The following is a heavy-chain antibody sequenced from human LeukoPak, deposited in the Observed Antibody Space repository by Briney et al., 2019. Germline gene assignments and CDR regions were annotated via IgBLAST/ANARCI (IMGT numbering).Heavy chain of an antibody. CDR3: TRSRRDGNDY. J-gene: IGHJ4*02. D-gene: IGHD5-24*01. Sequence: LPGGSLRLSCAASGFTFSSSWMSWVRQAPGKGLEWVANINEDGSAKYYVDSVKGRFTISRDNAKRSLDLQVNSLRAKDTAVYYCTRSRRDGNDYWGQGTLVTVSS. V-gene: IGHV3-7*01. CDR1: GFTFSSSW. CDR2: INEDGSAK.